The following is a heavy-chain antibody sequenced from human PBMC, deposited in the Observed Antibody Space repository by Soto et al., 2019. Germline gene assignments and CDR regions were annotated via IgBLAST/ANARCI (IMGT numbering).Heavy chain of an antibody. CDR2: ISNSGST. Sequence: SETLSLTCTVSGGSVTSDEDYWTWIRQSPGKGLDWIGYISNSGSTGYNPSLKTRLSMSVDRSKNQFTLRLTSVTAADTAVYLCATESGSTYGYFDHWGEGTQVTVSS. CDR1: GGSVTSDEDY. J-gene: IGHJ4*02. D-gene: IGHD5-18*01. V-gene: IGHV4-30-4*01. CDR3: ATESGSTYGYFDH.